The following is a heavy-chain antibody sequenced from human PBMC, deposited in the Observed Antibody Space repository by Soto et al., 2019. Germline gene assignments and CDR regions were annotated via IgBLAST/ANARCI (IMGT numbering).Heavy chain of an antibody. CDR2: ISSTTNYI. V-gene: IGHV3-21*01. J-gene: IGHJ4*02. D-gene: IGHD2-15*01. CDR1: EFTCAGYS. Sequence: VLPLRHSKRVAEFTCAGYSVRWIRKAPGKGLEWVSSISSTTNYIYYADSMKGRFTVSRDNAKNSVYLEMNSLSAEDMAVYYWARAYEDVAPNCDYCCQALLVSAS. CDR3: ARAYEDVAPNCDY.